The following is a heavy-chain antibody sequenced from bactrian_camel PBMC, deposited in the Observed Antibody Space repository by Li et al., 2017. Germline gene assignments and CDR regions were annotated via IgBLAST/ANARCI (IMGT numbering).Heavy chain of an antibody. V-gene: IGHV3-2*01. Sequence: QVQLVESGGGSVQAGGSLRLSCVASGITFTTYYMAWVRQAPGKGLEWVSSLYSDGSNTYYVDSVKGRFTISRDNAKNTVYLQMNSLKSEDTALYFCATDLRHTYCSGTVCLISLGYWGQGTQVTVS. D-gene: IGHD2*01. CDR1: GITFTTYY. J-gene: IGHJ4*01. CDR3: ATDLRHTYCSGTVCLISLGY. CDR2: LYSDGSNT.